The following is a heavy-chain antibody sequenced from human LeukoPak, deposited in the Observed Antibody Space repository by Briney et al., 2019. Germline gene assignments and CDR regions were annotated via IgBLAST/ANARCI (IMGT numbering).Heavy chain of an antibody. CDR2: ISNTGNA. Sequence: SETLSLTCTVSGGSFSSGSYYWSWIRQHPGKGLEWIGYISNTGNAYYDPSLKSRVSISIDTSKRQFSLKVRSVTAADTAVYYCARAPAMAYFDYWGQGTLVSVSS. J-gene: IGHJ4*02. V-gene: IGHV4-31*03. D-gene: IGHD3-16*01. CDR1: GGSFSSGSYY. CDR3: ARAPAMAYFDY.